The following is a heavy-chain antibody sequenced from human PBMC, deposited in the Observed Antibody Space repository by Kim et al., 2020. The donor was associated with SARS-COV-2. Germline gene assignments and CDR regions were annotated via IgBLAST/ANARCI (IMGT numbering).Heavy chain of an antibody. CDR2: INQDGSER. CDR1: GFTFSSYW. CDR3: ARGRGVDV. Sequence: GGSLRLSCAASGFTFSSYWMNWVRQAPGKGLEWVANINQDGSERYYVDSVKGRFTISRDNAKNSLYLQMNSLRADGTAVYYCARGRGVDVWGQGTTVTVSS. J-gene: IGHJ6*02. V-gene: IGHV3-7*01.